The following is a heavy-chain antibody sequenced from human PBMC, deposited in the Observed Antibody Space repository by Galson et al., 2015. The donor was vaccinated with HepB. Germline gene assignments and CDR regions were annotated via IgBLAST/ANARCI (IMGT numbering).Heavy chain of an antibody. CDR2: IYPSDSDT. Sequence: QSGAEVKKPGEPLKISCKGSGYNFASYWIGWVRQMPGKGLEWMGIIYPSDSDTRYSPSFQGQVTISADKSFSTAYLQWSSLKASDTAMYYCARQSGGTYSGYHYGMDVWGQGTTVTVSS. V-gene: IGHV5-51*01. D-gene: IGHD1-26*01. CDR1: GYNFASYW. J-gene: IGHJ6*02. CDR3: ARQSGGTYSGYHYGMDV.